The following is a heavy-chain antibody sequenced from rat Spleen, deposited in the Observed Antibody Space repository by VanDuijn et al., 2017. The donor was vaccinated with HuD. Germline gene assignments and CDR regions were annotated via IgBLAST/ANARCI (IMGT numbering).Heavy chain of an antibody. D-gene: IGHD1-4*01. J-gene: IGHJ4*01. Sequence: EVQLVESGGGLVQPGRSLKLSCAASGFTFSDYYMAWVRQAPKKGLEWVASISYEGSSTYYGDSVKGRFTISRDNAKSTLYLQMNSLRSEDTATYYCAIPPGITSYYVMDAWGQGASVTVSS. V-gene: IGHV5-22*01. CDR1: GFTFSDYY. CDR3: AIPPGITSYYVMDA. CDR2: ISYEGSST.